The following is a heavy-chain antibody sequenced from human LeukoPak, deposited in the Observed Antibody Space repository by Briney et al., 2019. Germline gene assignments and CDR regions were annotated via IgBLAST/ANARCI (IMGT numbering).Heavy chain of an antibody. J-gene: IGHJ4*02. V-gene: IGHV4-59*01. CDR3: ARATPWELTLYFDY. D-gene: IGHD1-26*01. CDR2: IYYSGST. Sequence: KASETLSLTCTVSGGSISSYYWSWIRQPPGKGLEWIGYIYYSGSTNYNPSLKSRVTISVDTSKNQFSLKLGSVTAADTAVYYCARATPWELTLYFDYWGQGTLVTVSS. CDR1: GGSISSYY.